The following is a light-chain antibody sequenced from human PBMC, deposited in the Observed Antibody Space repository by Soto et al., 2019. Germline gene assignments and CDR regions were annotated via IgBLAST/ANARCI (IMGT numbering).Light chain of an antibody. CDR3: QQYGSSGT. J-gene: IGKJ1*01. CDR2: GAS. CDR1: QSVSSNY. V-gene: IGKV3-20*01. Sequence: EIVLSQSPGTLSLTPGERATLSCRASQSVSSNYLAWYQQKPGQAPRPRIYGASSRATGIPDRFSGSGSGTDFTLTISRLEPEDFAVYYCQQYGSSGTFAQGTKVDI.